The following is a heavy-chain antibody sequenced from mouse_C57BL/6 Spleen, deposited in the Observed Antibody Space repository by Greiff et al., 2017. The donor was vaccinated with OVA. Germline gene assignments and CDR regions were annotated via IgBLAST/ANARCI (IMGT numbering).Heavy chain of an antibody. CDR3: ARGGYGHFDY. V-gene: IGHV5-12*01. CDR2: ISNGGGST. CDR1: GFTFSDYY. Sequence: EVHLVESGGGLVQPGGSLKLSCAASGFTFSDYYMYWVRQTPEKRLEWVAYISNGGGSTYYPDTVKGRFTISRDNAKNTLYLQMSRLKSEDTAMYYCARGGYGHFDYWGQGTTLTVSS. D-gene: IGHD2-2*01. J-gene: IGHJ2*01.